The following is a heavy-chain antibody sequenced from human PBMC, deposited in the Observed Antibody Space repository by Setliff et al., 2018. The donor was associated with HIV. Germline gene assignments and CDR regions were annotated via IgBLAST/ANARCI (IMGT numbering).Heavy chain of an antibody. CDR3: ARVDAAMNPRYFDF. CDR1: GYDFRLSW. V-gene: IGHV5-51*01. J-gene: IGHJ4*02. Sequence: GESLKISCKGSGYDFRLSWIAWVRQVSGQGLEWVGHIFPGDSDIKYSPSFEGRVTISADTSIDTAYIHWSNLRTSDTAIYYCARVDAAMNPRYFDFWGQGTLVTVSS. CDR2: IFPGDSDI. D-gene: IGHD6-13*01.